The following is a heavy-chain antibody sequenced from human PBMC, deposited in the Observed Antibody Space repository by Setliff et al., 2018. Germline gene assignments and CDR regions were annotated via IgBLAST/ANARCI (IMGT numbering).Heavy chain of an antibody. Sequence: LSLTCTVSNGSISSGNYFRGWIRQPPGKGLEWMGSIFYTGSTYYSPSLKSRVTMSIDTSKNQFSLNLNSVTAADTAVYYCARQPYSTTYYYYYYYMDVWGKGTTVTVSS. CDR1: NGSISSGNYF. CDR2: IFYTGST. J-gene: IGHJ6*03. D-gene: IGHD6-13*01. V-gene: IGHV4-39*01. CDR3: ARQPYSTTYYYYYYYMDV.